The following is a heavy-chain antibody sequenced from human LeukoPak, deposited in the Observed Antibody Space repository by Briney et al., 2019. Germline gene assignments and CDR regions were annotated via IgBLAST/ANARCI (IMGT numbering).Heavy chain of an antibody. CDR1: GFTLSSYD. Sequence: GGSLRLSCAASGFTLSSYDMNWVRQAPGKGLEWVSYISSSSSTIYYADSVKGRFTISRDNAKYSLYLQMNSLGVDDSAVYYCARVRERGYSDPFDYWGQGTLVTVSS. V-gene: IGHV3-48*01. D-gene: IGHD5-12*01. CDR2: ISSSSSTI. J-gene: IGHJ4*02. CDR3: ARVRERGYSDPFDY.